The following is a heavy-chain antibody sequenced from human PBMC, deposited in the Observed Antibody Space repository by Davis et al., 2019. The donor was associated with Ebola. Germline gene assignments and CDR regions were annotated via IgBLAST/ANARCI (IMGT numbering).Heavy chain of an antibody. D-gene: IGHD4-11*01. Sequence: GESLKISCAASGFTFSSYSMNWVRQAPGKWLEWVSSISSSSSYIYYADSVKGRFTISRDNAKNSLYLQMNSLRAEDTAVYYCARDPFYSKTVSPPDYWGQGTLVTVSS. CDR1: GFTFSSYS. CDR3: ARDPFYSKTVSPPDY. CDR2: ISSSSSYI. V-gene: IGHV3-21*01. J-gene: IGHJ4*02.